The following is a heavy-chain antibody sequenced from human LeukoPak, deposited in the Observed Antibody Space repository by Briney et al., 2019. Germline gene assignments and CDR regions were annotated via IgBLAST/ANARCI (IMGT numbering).Heavy chain of an antibody. V-gene: IGHV3-23*01. J-gene: IGHJ4*02. CDR1: GFTFSSYA. Sequence: GGSLRLSCAASGFTFSSYAMSWVRQAPGKGLEWVSTISGGGDSTYYADSVKDRFTFSRDNSKNTLYLQMNSLRAEDTAVYYCAKKRSSAAAGQIDYWGQGTLVTVSS. CDR2: ISGGGDST. CDR3: AKKRSSAAAGQIDY. D-gene: IGHD6-13*01.